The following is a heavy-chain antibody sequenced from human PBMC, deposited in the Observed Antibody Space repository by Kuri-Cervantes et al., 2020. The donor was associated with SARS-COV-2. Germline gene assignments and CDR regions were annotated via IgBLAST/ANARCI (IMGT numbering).Heavy chain of an antibody. CDR2: IRYDGSNK. J-gene: IGHJ6*03. CDR3: AREGYCSSTSSSRGYYYYYMDV. CDR1: GFTFSSYG. Sequence: GESLKISCAASGFTFSSYGMHWGRQAPGKGLEWVAFIRYDGSNKYYADSVKGRFTISRDNAKNSLYLQMNSLRAEDTAVYYCAREGYCSSTSSSRGYYYYYMDVWGKGTTVTVSS. V-gene: IGHV3-30*02. D-gene: IGHD2-2*01.